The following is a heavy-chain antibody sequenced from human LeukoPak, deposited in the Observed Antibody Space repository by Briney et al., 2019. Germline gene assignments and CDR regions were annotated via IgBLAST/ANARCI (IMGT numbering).Heavy chain of an antibody. Sequence: GGSLRLSCAASGFTFSSYSMNWVRQAPGKGLEWVSSISSSSSYIYYADSVKGRFTISRDNAKNSLYLQMNSLRAEDTAVYYCARGFSGYYDSSGYAFDYWGQGTLVTVSS. J-gene: IGHJ4*02. D-gene: IGHD3-22*01. CDR1: GFTFSSYS. V-gene: IGHV3-21*01. CDR3: ARGFSGYYDSSGYAFDY. CDR2: ISSSSSYI.